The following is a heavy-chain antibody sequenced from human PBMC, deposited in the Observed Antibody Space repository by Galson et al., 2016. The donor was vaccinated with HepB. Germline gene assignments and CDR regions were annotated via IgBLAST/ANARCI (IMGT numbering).Heavy chain of an antibody. V-gene: IGHV4-30-4*01. CDR3: TRACRYYGNSGSCPFDT. D-gene: IGHD3-22*01. J-gene: IGHJ3*02. CDR1: GGSITIGDFY. Sequence: LSLTCDVSGGSITIGDFYWNWIRQPPGKGLQWIGYVYYNGDTNYNPSLKSRLTISVDTSKNQFSLTLTSVTAADTAVYFCTRACRYYGNSGSCPFDTWGQGTMVTVSS. CDR2: VYYNGDT.